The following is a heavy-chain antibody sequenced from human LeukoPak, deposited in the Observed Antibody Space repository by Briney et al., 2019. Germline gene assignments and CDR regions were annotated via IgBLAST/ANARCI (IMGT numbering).Heavy chain of an antibody. V-gene: IGHV3-33*02. CDR1: GFTFSINA. CDR3: ARGGSGFFVTEFDH. Sequence: PGGSLRLSCAASGFTFSINAMHWVRLPPGKGLEWVAVIWYDGGTKYYADPAEGRFTISRDNSRSTLFLQMNSLRAEDTAVYYCARGGSGFFVTEFDHWGQGALVTVSS. D-gene: IGHD3-22*01. CDR2: IWYDGGTK. J-gene: IGHJ4*02.